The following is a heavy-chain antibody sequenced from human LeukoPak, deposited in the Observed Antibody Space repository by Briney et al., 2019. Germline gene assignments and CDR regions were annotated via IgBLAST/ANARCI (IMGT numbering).Heavy chain of an antibody. CDR3: ARDLMDYDVSTGLHHYYMDV. V-gene: IGHV3-74*01. Sequence: PGGSLRLSCVASGFTFSSYWVHWVRHDPRKGLVWVSRINGDGSNINYADSVRGRFTISRDNAKNTLYLQMNTLRVEDAAVYYCARDLMDYDVSTGLHHYYMDVWGQGTTVAVSS. CDR1: GFTFSSYW. CDR2: INGDGSNI. D-gene: IGHD3-9*01. J-gene: IGHJ6*02.